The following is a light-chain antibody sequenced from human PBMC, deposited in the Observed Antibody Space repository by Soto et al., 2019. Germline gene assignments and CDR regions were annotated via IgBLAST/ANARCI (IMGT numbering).Light chain of an antibody. CDR1: QSISTH. Sequence: DIQMTQSPSSLSASVGDRVTITCRANQSISTHLNWYQHKPGKAPKLVIYAASGLKIGVPSRFSGDGSGTDFTLTISSLQPEDFATYYCQQSFNSRYNFGQGTKLEIK. CDR2: AAS. V-gene: IGKV1-39*01. J-gene: IGKJ2*01. CDR3: QQSFNSRYN.